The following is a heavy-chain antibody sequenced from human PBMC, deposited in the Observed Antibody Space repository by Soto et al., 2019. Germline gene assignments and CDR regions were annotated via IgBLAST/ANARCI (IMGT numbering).Heavy chain of an antibody. V-gene: IGHV3-7*01. J-gene: IGHJ4*02. CDR1: GFSFTSYW. CDR2: IKEDGSAK. CDR3: AREDFYRFDY. Sequence: EVQLVESGGGLVQSGGSLRVSCAASGFSFTSYWMSWVRQAPGKGLEWVANIKEDGSAKYYLDSVKGRFTISRDNAKNSLYLQMSSLRAEDTAVYYCAREDFYRFDYWGQGNLVTVSS.